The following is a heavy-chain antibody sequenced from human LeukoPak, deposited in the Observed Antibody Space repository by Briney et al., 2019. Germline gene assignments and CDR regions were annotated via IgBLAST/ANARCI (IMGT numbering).Heavy chain of an antibody. Sequence: PGGSLRLSCRTSGFTFDDYAMNWVRQAPGKWLEWVGLIRSKAYGATTEYAASVTGRFSISRDDSKSIVYLQMNSLTTEDTAVYYCIRGTAYYFDFWGQGTLVTVSS. D-gene: IGHD5-18*01. J-gene: IGHJ4*02. CDR2: IRSKAYGATT. V-gene: IGHV3-49*04. CDR1: GFTFDDYA. CDR3: IRGTAYYFDF.